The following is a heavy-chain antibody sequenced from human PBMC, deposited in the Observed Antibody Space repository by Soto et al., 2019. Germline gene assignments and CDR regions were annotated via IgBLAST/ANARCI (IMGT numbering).Heavy chain of an antibody. J-gene: IGHJ4*02. CDR1: GSTLSLSA. CDR3: AKGPEYDILTGCDY. CDR2: ISGGGGST. V-gene: IGHV3-23*01. Sequence: EVQLLESGGGFVQPGESLRLSCAASGSTLSLSAMSWVRQAPGRGLEWVSSISGGGGSTEYADSVKGRFTISRDNSKDRVHLQMNSLRAEDTAVYYCAKGPEYDILTGCDYWGQGALVTVSS. D-gene: IGHD3-9*01.